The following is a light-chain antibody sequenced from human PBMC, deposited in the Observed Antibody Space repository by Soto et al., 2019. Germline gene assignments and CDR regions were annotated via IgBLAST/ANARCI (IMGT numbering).Light chain of an antibody. V-gene: IGLV4-60*02. Sequence: QPVLTQSSSASASLGSSVKLTCILSSGHSTYIIAWHQQQPGKAPRFLMTLDRRSYNRGSGVPDRFSGSSSGADRYLTISNLQFEDEGDYYCETWYSNTHKVFGGGTKLTVL. CDR2: LDRRSY. CDR1: SGHSTYI. CDR3: ETWYSNTHKV. J-gene: IGLJ3*02.